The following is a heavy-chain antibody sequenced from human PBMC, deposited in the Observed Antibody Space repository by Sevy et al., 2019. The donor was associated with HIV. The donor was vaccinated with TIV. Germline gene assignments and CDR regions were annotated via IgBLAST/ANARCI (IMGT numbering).Heavy chain of an antibody. CDR3: ARIEGASGSYYPYYYYYYMDV. D-gene: IGHD1-26*01. Sequence: SETLSLTCAVSGYSISSGYYWGWIRQPPGKGLEWIGSIYHSGSTYYNPSLKSRVTISVDTSKNQFSLKLSSVTAADTAVYYCARIEGASGSYYPYYYYYYMDVWGKGTTVTVSS. CDR1: GYSISSGYY. V-gene: IGHV4-38-2*01. CDR2: IYHSGST. J-gene: IGHJ6*03.